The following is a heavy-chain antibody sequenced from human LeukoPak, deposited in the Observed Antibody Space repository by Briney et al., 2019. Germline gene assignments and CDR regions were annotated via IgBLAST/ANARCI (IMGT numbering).Heavy chain of an antibody. Sequence: ASVKVSCKASGYTFTSYGISWVRQAPGQGLEWMGWISAYNGNTNYAQKLQGRVTKTTDTSTSTAYMELRSLRSDDTAVYYCARDKYYYDSSGSNWFDPWGQGTLVTVSS. J-gene: IGHJ5*02. CDR2: ISAYNGNT. D-gene: IGHD3-22*01. CDR3: ARDKYYYDSSGSNWFDP. V-gene: IGHV1-18*01. CDR1: GYTFTSYG.